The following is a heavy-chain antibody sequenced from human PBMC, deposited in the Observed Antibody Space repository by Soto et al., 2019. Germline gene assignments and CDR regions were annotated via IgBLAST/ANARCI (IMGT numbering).Heavy chain of an antibody. CDR2: MSHSGGT. V-gene: IGHV4-34*01. CDR1: GGSVNSGNYY. Sequence: QVQLQQWGAGLLKPSETLSLTCAVFGGSVNSGNYYWSWIRQPPGKGLEWIGEMSHSGGTHFNPPLKSRVTISVDTSKTQSSLKMRSVTAADTALYYCARVERGTATTVVDAFDIWGPGTMVTVSS. J-gene: IGHJ3*02. CDR3: ARVERGTATTVVDAFDI. D-gene: IGHD1-1*01.